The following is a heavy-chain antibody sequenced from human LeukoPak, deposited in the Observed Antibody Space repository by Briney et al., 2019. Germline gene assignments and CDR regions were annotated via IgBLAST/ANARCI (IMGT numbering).Heavy chain of an antibody. Sequence: SETLSLTCTVSGGSISSGGYYWSWIRQPPGKGLEWIGYIYHSGSTYYNPSLKSRVTISVDRSKNQFSLKLSSVTAADTAVYYCARGLTDIASAFTWGRIAAAGGNWFDPWGQGTLVTVSS. J-gene: IGHJ5*02. CDR2: IYHSGST. D-gene: IGHD6-13*01. CDR3: ARGLTDIASAFTWGRIAAAGGNWFDP. CDR1: GGSISSGGYY. V-gene: IGHV4-30-2*01.